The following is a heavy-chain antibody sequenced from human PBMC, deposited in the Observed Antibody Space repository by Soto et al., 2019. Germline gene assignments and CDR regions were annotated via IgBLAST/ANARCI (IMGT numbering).Heavy chain of an antibody. Sequence: LRLSCAGAGFTFRTYAMSWVRQAPGKGLEWVSAISASGTNTFYAGSVKGRFTISRDNSRNTLSLQMNSLRADDTAVYYCALRKTGSYFDYWGQGTLVTVSS. V-gene: IGHV3-23*01. CDR2: ISASGTNT. J-gene: IGHJ4*02. D-gene: IGHD7-27*01. CDR3: ALRKTGSYFDY. CDR1: GFTFRTYA.